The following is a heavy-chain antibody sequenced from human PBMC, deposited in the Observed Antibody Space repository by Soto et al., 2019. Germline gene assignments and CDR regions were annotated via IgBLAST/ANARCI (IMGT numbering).Heavy chain of an antibody. CDR2: ISNDGNNR. CDR1: GFSFSNHG. D-gene: IGHD3-10*01. V-gene: IGHV3-30*03. J-gene: IGHJ4*02. CDR3: VSGEGRNSHDTRFDY. Sequence: QMQLVESGGGAVQPGRSLRLSCAASGFSFSNHGMHWVRQAPGKGLEWVADISNDGNNRWYVDSVKGRFTTSRDNSKNTVYLQMNGLTTEDTAVYYCVSGEGRNSHDTRFDYWGQGTLVTVSS.